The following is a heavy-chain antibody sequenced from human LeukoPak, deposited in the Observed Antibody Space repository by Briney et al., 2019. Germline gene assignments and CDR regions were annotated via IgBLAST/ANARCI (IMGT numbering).Heavy chain of an antibody. CDR3: GRGNYDSAGFQRFDY. V-gene: IGHV1-69*01. Sequence: SVKVSCKTSGCTFRSHAISWVRQAPGQGLEWMGGIIPMFGTAEYSQKFQDRVTINADEFTNTAYLELKSLRSDGTAVYYCGRGNYDSAGFQRFDYWGQGSLVTVSS. J-gene: IGHJ4*02. CDR2: IIPMFGTA. CDR1: GCTFRSHA. D-gene: IGHD3-22*01.